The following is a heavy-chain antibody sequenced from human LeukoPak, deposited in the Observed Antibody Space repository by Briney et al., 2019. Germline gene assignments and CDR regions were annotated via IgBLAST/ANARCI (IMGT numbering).Heavy chain of an antibody. Sequence: PGGSLRLSCAGSGFTFSGYWMHWVRQVPGKGLVWVSRTKHDGSLTYYADSVKGRFTVSRDNAKSTLYLQMNSLRDEDTAVYYCARSDWFDPWGQGTLVTVSS. CDR2: TKHDGSLT. CDR1: GFTFSGYW. J-gene: IGHJ5*02. V-gene: IGHV3-74*01. CDR3: ARSDWFDP.